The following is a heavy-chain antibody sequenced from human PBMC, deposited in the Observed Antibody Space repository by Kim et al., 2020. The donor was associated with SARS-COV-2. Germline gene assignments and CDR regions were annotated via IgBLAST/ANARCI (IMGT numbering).Heavy chain of an antibody. CDR3: ARVRQQLESLVSALGGYYYYGMDV. J-gene: IGHJ6*02. CDR2: ISYDGSNK. V-gene: IGHV3-30*04. D-gene: IGHD6-13*01. CDR1: GFTFSSYA. Sequence: GGSLRLSCAASGFTFSSYAMHWVRQAPGKGLEWVAVISYDGSNKYYADSVKGRFTISRDNSKNTLYLQMNSLRAEDTAVYYCARVRQQLESLVSALGGYYYYGMDVWGQGTTVTVSS.